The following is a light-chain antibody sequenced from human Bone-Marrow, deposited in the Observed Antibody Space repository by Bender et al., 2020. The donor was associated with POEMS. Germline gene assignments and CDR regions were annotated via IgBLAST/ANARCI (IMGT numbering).Light chain of an antibody. V-gene: IGLV2-23*02. Sequence: QSALTQPRSVSGSPGQSVTISCTGTSSDVGSFNLVSWYQQQPGKAPKFLIYDVTKRPSGVSNRFSGSKSGNAASLTISGLQAEDEADYYCCSYAGTYSYVFGSGAKVTVL. CDR1: SSDVGSFNL. CDR2: DVT. CDR3: CSYAGTYSYV. J-gene: IGLJ1*01.